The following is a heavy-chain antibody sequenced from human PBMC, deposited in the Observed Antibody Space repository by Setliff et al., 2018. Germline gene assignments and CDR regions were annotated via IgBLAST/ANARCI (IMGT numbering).Heavy chain of an antibody. CDR2: IRYDGSNK. CDR1: GFTFSSYG. V-gene: IGHV3-30*02. Sequence: GGSLRLSCAASGFTFSSYGMHWVRQAPGKGLEWVAFIRYDGSNKYYADSVKGRFTISRDNSKNTLYLQMNSLRAEDTAVYYCAKGGYGASRYYYYMDVWGKGTTVTVSS. J-gene: IGHJ6*03. CDR3: AKGGYGASRYYYYMDV. D-gene: IGHD6-13*01.